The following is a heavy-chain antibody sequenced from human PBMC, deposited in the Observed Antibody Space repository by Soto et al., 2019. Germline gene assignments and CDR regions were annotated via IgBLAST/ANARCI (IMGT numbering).Heavy chain of an antibody. CDR3: ARDRRDDYVWGSYRYHAFDI. V-gene: IGHV3-21*01. Sequence: EVQLVESGGGLVKPGGSLRLSCAASGFTFSSYSMNWVRQAPGKGLEWVSSISSSSSYIYYADSVKGRFTISRDNAKNSLYLQMNSLRAEDTAVYYCARDRRDDYVWGSYRYHAFDIWGQGTMFTVSS. D-gene: IGHD3-16*02. J-gene: IGHJ3*02. CDR1: GFTFSSYS. CDR2: ISSSSSYI.